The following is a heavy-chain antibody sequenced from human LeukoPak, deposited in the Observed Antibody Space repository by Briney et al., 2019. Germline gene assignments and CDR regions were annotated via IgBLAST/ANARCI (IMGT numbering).Heavy chain of an antibody. CDR2: ISSSGSTI. Sequence: GGSLRLSCAASGFTFSNYGMHWVRQAPGKGLEWVSYISSSGSTIYYADSVKGRFTISRDNAKNSLYLQMNSLRAEDTAVYYCARAYYDFWSGYYNYYYYYYMDVWGKGTTVTVSS. J-gene: IGHJ6*03. CDR3: ARAYYDFWSGYYNYYYYYYMDV. D-gene: IGHD3-3*01. V-gene: IGHV3-48*04. CDR1: GFTFSNYG.